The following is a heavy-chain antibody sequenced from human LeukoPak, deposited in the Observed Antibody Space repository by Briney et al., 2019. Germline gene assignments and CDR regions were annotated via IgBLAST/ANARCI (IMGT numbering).Heavy chain of an antibody. CDR2: ISGSGGST. J-gene: IGHJ4*02. CDR3: AKQPHDYDFWSGYYPFDY. CDR1: GFTFSSYA. Sequence: PGGSLRLSCAASGFTFSSYAMRGVRQAPGKGVEWVSAISGSGGSTYYADSVKGGFTISRDNSKNTLYLQMNSLRAEDTAVYYCAKQPHDYDFWSGYYPFDYWGQGTLVTVSS. D-gene: IGHD3-3*01. V-gene: IGHV3-23*01.